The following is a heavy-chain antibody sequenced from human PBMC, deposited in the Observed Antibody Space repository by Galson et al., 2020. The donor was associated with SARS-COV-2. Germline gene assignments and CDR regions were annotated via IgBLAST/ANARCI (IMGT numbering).Heavy chain of an antibody. J-gene: IGHJ4*02. CDR3: ARDLALRSGCCQFY. V-gene: IGHV1-2*02. D-gene: IGHD1-26*01. CDR1: GYTFSDYY. CDR2: IDPKSGGT. Sequence: ASVKVSCKASGYTFSDYYIHWVRQAPGQGLEWVGWIDPKSGGTQSPQKFQGRVTMTRDTSTNTAYMELKKFTSDDTAVYYCARDLALRSGCCQFYWGQGTLVAVSS.